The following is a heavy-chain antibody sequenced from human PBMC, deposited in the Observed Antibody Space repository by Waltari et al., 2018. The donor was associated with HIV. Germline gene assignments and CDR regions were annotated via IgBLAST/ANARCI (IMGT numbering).Heavy chain of an antibody. J-gene: IGHJ4*02. CDR2: ISSSSSTI. CDR3: ARDCHVIVQFGFDY. Sequence: EVQLVESGGGLVQPGGSLRLSCAASGFTFSSDSMTWVRQAPGKGLEWVSYISSSSSTIYYADSVKGRFTISRDNAKNSLYLQMNSLRAEDTAVYYCARDCHVIVQFGFDYWGQGTLVTVSS. D-gene: IGHD3-22*01. CDR1: GFTFSSDS. V-gene: IGHV3-48*01.